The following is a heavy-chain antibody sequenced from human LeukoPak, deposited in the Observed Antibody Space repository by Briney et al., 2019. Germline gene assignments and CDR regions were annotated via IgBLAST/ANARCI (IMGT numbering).Heavy chain of an antibody. Sequence: SETLSLTCTVSGGSISSYYWSWIRQPAGKGLEWIGRIYTSGSTNYNPSPKSRVTMSVDTSTSQFSLKLSSVTAADTAVYYCARAPGYCSSTSCYNPSYYYYYYMDVWGKGTTVTVSS. CDR2: IYTSGST. J-gene: IGHJ6*03. CDR3: ARAPGYCSSTSCYNPSYYYYYYMDV. V-gene: IGHV4-4*07. CDR1: GGSISSYY. D-gene: IGHD2-2*02.